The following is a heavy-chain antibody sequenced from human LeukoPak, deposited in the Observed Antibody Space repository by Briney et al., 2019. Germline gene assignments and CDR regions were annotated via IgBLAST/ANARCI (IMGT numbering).Heavy chain of an antibody. V-gene: IGHV4-59*01. CDR2: IHYSGRT. Sequence: SETLSLTCTVSGGSINNFYWSWIRQPPGKGLEWIGYIHYSGRTNYNPSLKSRVTISLDTSKKQFSLKVNSVTAADTAVYYCARGGYYYMDVWGKGTTVTVSS. CDR3: ARGGYYYMDV. J-gene: IGHJ6*03. CDR1: GGSINNFY.